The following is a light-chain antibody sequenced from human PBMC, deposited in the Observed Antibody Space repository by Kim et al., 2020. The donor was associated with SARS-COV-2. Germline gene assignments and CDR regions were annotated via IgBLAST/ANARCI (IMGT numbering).Light chain of an antibody. Sequence: QSALTQPASVSGSPGQSVTISCTGASSDIAAYNYVSWYQQHPGKAPKLMIYDVSERPSGVPHRFSGSKSGDTASLTISGLQTEDEADYYCSSFSSSSRYVFGTGTKVTVL. CDR2: DVS. V-gene: IGLV2-14*03. J-gene: IGLJ1*01. CDR3: SSFSSSSRYV. CDR1: SSDIAAYNY.